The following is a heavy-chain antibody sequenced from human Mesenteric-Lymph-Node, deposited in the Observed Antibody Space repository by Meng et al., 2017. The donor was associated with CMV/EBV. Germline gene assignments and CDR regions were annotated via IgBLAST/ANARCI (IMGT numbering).Heavy chain of an antibody. CDR1: GFTFDDYT. J-gene: IGHJ4*02. D-gene: IGHD5-24*01. CDR2: ISWDGSST. V-gene: IGHV3-43*01. CDR3: AKDSGDGYNYFDY. Sequence: GESLKISCAASGFTFDDYTMHWVRQTPGKGLEWVGLISWDGSSTFYGDSVRGRFTVSRDNSKNSLYLQMSGLRSEDTALYYCAKDSGDGYNYFDYWGQGTLVTVSS.